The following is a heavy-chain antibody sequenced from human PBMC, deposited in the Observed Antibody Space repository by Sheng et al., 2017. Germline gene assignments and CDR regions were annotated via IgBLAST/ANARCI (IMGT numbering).Heavy chain of an antibody. CDR3: AKDIRLGWFGEFT. CDR2: ISWNSGSI. V-gene: IGHV3-9*01. Sequence: EVQLVESGGGLVQPGRSLRLSCAASGFTFDDYAMHWVRQAPGKDLEWVSGISWNSGSIGYADSVKGRFTISRDNAKNSLYLQMNSLRAEDTALYYCAKDIRLGWFGEFTWGQGTLVTV. D-gene: IGHD3-10*01. CDR1: GFTFDDYA. J-gene: IGHJ4*02.